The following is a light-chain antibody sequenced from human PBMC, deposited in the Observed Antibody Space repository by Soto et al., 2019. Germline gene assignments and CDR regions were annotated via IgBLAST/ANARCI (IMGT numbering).Light chain of an antibody. CDR3: QQGYTSAIT. V-gene: IGKV1-39*01. CDR2: ASS. J-gene: IGKJ5*01. Sequence: DIQMTQSPSSLSASVGDGVTITCRASQSIGKHLNWYQQKPGKAPKFLIYASSSLQSGVPSRFSGSGSRTDFPLTINSLQPEDFATYYCQQGYTSAITFGQGTRLAIK. CDR1: QSIGKH.